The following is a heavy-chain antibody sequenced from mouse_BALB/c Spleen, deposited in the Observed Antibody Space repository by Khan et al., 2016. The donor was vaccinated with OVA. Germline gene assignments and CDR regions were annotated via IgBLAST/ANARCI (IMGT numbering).Heavy chain of an antibody. CDR1: GSSLTNYG. CDR2: IWSDGST. CDR3: ARQPYYHYNIMDY. D-gene: IGHD2-10*01. V-gene: IGHV2-6-1*01. Sequence: QIQLVQSGPGLAASSQSLSITCTISGSSLTNYGVHWVRQPPGKGLEWLVVIWSDGSTNYNSVLKSRLTITKDNSQSQVFLKMNSLQTDDTAIYFCARQPYYHYNIMDYWGQGTSVTVSS. J-gene: IGHJ4*01.